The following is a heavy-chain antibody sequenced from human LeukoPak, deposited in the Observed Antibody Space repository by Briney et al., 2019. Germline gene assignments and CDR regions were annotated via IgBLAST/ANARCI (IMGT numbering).Heavy chain of an antibody. CDR1: GFNLNYYW. V-gene: IGHV3-7*01. CDR2: IHHDESEK. D-gene: IGHD6-13*01. J-gene: IGHJ4*02. CDR3: SRWVSQYYFDF. Sequence: GGSPRLSCEASGFNLNYYWLGWVRQAPGKGLEWVALIHHDESEKYYADSVKGRFSISRDNAKSSVYLQMDSLRVDDTAIYYCSRWVSQYYFDFWGQGALVSVSS.